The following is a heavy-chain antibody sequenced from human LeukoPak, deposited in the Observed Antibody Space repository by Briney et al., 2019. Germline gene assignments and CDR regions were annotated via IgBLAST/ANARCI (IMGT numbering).Heavy chain of an antibody. CDR3: ARLGARQMLEY. CDR1: EFTFNSYW. CDR2: IKQDGGQI. Sequence: GGSLRLTCAASEFTFNSYWMSWVRQAPGKGLEWVANIKQDGGQIYYLDSVKGRFTVSRDNAKNSLYLQMNSLRAEDTAVYYCARLGARQMLEYWGQGTLVTVSS. V-gene: IGHV3-7*01. D-gene: IGHD4-17*01. J-gene: IGHJ4*02.